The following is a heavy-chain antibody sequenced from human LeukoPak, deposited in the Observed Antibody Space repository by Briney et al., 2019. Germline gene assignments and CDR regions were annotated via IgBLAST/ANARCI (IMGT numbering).Heavy chain of an antibody. D-gene: IGHD6-19*01. Sequence: PGGSLRLSCAASGFTFSSFAMGWVRQAPGKGLEWVSTVSGSGGNIYYADSVKGRFTISRDNSKHTLYLQMNSLRADDTAVYYCAKITINTPLYTSPWYNGELIFDLWGQGTMVTVSS. V-gene: IGHV3-23*01. CDR1: GFTFSSFA. CDR2: VSGSGGNI. J-gene: IGHJ3*01. CDR3: AKITINTPLYTSPWYNGELIFDL.